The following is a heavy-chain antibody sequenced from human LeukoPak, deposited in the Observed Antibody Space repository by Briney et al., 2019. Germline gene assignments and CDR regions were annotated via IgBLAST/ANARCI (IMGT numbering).Heavy chain of an antibody. V-gene: IGHV3-33*01. CDR3: ARDSGDYGGKGIDY. CDR2: IWYDGSNK. D-gene: IGHD4-23*01. Sequence: GGSLRLSCTTSGFNFSAYWMGWVRQAPGKGLEWVAVIWYDGSNKYYADSVKGRFTISRDNSKNTLYLQMNSLRAEDTAVYYCARDSGDYGGKGIDYWGQGTLVTVSS. J-gene: IGHJ4*02. CDR1: GFNFSAYW.